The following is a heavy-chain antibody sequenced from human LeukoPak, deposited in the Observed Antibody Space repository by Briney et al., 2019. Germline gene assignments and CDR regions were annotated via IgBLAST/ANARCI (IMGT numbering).Heavy chain of an antibody. J-gene: IGHJ4*02. CDR3: ARHIQWELLKTYFDY. CDR1: GGSISSSSYY. Sequence: SETLSLTCTVSGGSISSSSYYWGWIRQPPGKGLEWIGSIYYSGSTYYNPSLKSRVTISVDTSKNQFSLKLSSVTAADTAVYYCARHIQWELLKTYFDYWGQGTLVTVSS. D-gene: IGHD1-26*01. V-gene: IGHV4-39*01. CDR2: IYYSGST.